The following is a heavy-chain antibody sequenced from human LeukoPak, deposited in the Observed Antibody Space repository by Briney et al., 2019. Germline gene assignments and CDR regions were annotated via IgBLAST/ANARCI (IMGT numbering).Heavy chain of an antibody. CDR3: AGGPDILTGYHDY. CDR2: INHSGST. V-gene: IGHV4-34*01. D-gene: IGHD3-9*01. J-gene: IGHJ4*02. Sequence: SETLSLTCAVYGGSFSGYYWSWIRQPPGKGLEWIGEINHSGSTNYNPSLKSRVTISVDTSKNQFSLKLSSVTAADTAVYYCAGGPDILTGYHDYWGQGTLVTVSS. CDR1: GGSFSGYY.